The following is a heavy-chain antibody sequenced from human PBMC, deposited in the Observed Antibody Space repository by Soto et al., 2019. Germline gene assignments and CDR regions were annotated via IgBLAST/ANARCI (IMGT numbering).Heavy chain of an antibody. V-gene: IGHV1-3*01. D-gene: IGHD1-26*01. CDR1: GYTFTSYA. Sequence: QVQLVQSGAEVKKPGASVKVSCKASGYTFTSYAMHWVRQAPGQRLEWMGWINAGNGNTKYSQKFQGRVTITRDTSASTAYMELSSLRSEDTAVDYWARGGSLYWDFDLWGRGTLVTVSS. CDR3: ARGGSLYWDFDL. J-gene: IGHJ2*01. CDR2: INAGNGNT.